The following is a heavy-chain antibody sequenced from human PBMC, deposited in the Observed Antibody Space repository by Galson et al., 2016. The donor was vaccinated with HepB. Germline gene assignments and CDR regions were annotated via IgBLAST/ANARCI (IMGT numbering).Heavy chain of an antibody. CDR1: GFTFNTYW. Sequence: SLRLSCAASGFTFNTYWLGWVRQGPGKGLVWVSRINSDGSTTTYADSVKGRFTISRDNAKKTLYLQMNSKRSEDTAVYYCAMEAKLAAPDYYGMAVWGKGTTVTVSS. D-gene: IGHD6-13*01. J-gene: IGHJ6*04. CDR2: INSDGSTT. V-gene: IGHV3-74*01. CDR3: AMEAKLAAPDYYGMAV.